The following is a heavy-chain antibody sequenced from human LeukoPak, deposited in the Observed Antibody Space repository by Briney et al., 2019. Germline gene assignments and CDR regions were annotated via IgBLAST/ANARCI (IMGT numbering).Heavy chain of an antibody. CDR2: ISNNGGYT. CDR1: GFSFSDYA. D-gene: IGHD2-15*01. CDR3: AKQLGYCSDGSCYFPY. Sequence: GGSLRLSCAASGFSFSDYAMTWVRQAPGKGLEWVSAISNNGGYTYYADSVQGRFTISRDNSKSTLCLQMNSLRAEDTAVYYCAKQLGYCSDGSCYFPYWGQGTLVTVSS. J-gene: IGHJ4*02. V-gene: IGHV3-23*01.